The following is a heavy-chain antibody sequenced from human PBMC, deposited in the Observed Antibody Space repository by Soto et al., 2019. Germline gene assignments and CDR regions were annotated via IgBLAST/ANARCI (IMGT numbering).Heavy chain of an antibody. V-gene: IGHV5-51*01. J-gene: IGHJ3*02. D-gene: IGHD3-22*01. Sequence: GESLKISCKGSGYSFTSYWIGWVRQMPGKGLEWMGIIYPGDSDTRYSPSFQGQVTISADKSISTAYLQWSSLKASDTAMYYCARHRSVSYYYDSSGSRDAFDIWGQGTMVTVSS. CDR1: GYSFTSYW. CDR3: ARHRSVSYYYDSSGSRDAFDI. CDR2: IYPGDSDT.